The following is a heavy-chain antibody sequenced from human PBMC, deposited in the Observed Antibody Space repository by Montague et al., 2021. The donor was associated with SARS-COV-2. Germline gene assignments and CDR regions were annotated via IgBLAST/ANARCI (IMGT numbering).Heavy chain of an antibody. CDR2: IDSLGTGT. D-gene: IGHD3-10*01. CDR3: VKDDGVFWFGDFGV. J-gene: IGHJ6*02. Sequence: SLRLSCATFGFSFINHGMSWVRQAPGKGLEWVSAIDSLGTGTYYAESVKGRLTISRDNADATLSLQMNSLRLDDTAVYYCVKDDGVFWFGDFGVWGQGTTVSVSS. CDR1: GFSFINHG. V-gene: IGHV3-23*01.